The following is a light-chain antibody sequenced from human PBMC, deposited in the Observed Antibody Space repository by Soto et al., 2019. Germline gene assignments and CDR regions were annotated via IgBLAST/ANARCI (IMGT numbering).Light chain of an antibody. V-gene: IGKV1-39*01. Sequence: DIQMTQSPSSLSASVGDRVNITCRSSQRISTYLNWYQQKPGQAHKLMIYVASLLQSGVPSRFSGSGSGTDFTPTISGLQPEDFATYYCQQSYDTVAITFGQGTRREIK. CDR2: VAS. CDR3: QQSYDTVAIT. J-gene: IGKJ5*01. CDR1: QRISTY.